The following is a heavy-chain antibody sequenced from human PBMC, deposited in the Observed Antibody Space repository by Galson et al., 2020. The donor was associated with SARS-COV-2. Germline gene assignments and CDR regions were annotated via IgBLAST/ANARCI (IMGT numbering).Heavy chain of an antibody. CDR3: ERGGWSLDS. Sequence: SETLSLTCAVFGGSMNNMYWSWIRHPPGKGLERIGYIHFSGTTTYNPSVKSRVTISVDTSKNQFSLTLSSVNVADTAIYHCERGGWSLDSWGQGILVTVSS. D-gene: IGHD6-19*01. CDR1: GGSMNNMY. J-gene: IGHJ4*02. CDR2: IHFSGTT. V-gene: IGHV4-59*01.